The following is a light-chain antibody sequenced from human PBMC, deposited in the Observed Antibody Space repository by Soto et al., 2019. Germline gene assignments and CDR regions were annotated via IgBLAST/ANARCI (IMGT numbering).Light chain of an antibody. CDR1: SSNIGSKY. CDR3: AAWDGSLSGWV. Sequence: QSVLTQPPSASGTPGQRVTISCSGSSSNIGSKYVYWYQQLPGTAPKLLIYRNDQRPSGVPDRFSVSKSGTSASLAISGLRSEDEADYYCAAWDGSLSGWVFGGGTKLTVL. J-gene: IGLJ3*02. CDR2: RND. V-gene: IGLV1-47*01.